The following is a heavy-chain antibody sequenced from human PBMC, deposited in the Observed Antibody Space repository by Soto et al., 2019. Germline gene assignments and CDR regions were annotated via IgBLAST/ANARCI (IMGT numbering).Heavy chain of an antibody. CDR3: ARVLTTVTESWFDP. CDR2: IYTSGST. CDR1: GGSISSYY. V-gene: IGHV4-4*07. J-gene: IGHJ5*02. Sequence: TVSGGSISSYYWSWIRQPAGKGLEWIGRIYTSGSTNYNPSLKSRVTISVDTSKNQFSLKLSSVTAADTAVYYCARVLTTVTESWFDPWGQGTLVTVSS. D-gene: IGHD4-17*01.